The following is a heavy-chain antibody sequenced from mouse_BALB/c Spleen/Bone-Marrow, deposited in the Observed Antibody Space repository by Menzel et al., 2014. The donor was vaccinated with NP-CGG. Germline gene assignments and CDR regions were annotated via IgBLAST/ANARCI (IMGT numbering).Heavy chain of an antibody. J-gene: IGHJ1*01. V-gene: IGHV3-8*02. CDR3: ARTGFFDV. Sequence: VQLQQSGPSLVKPSQTLSLTCSVTGDSITGGYWHWIRKLPGNKLECMGYISYRGTTYYNPSLKSRISTTRDTSKNQYYLELNSVAAEDTATYYCARTGFFDVWGAGTTVTVSS. CDR2: ISYRGTT. CDR1: GDSITGGY.